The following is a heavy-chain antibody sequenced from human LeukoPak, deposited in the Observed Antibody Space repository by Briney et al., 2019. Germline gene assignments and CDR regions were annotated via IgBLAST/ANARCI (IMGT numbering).Heavy chain of an antibody. CDR3: ARDPPDYGDYAWLPPVFIGMDV. D-gene: IGHD4-17*01. V-gene: IGHV1-46*01. J-gene: IGHJ6*02. Sequence: ASVKVSCKASGYTFTSYYMHWVRQAPGQGLEWMGIINPSGGSTSYAQKFQGRVTMTRDTSTSTVYMEPSSLRSEDTAVYYCARDPPDYGDYAWLPPVFIGMDVWGQGTTVTVSS. CDR1: GYTFTSYY. CDR2: INPSGGST.